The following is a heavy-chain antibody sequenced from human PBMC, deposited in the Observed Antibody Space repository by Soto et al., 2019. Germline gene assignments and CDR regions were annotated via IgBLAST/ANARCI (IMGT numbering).Heavy chain of an antibody. V-gene: IGHV4-30-4*01. CDR1: GGSISSGDYY. CDR3: ARGPGDSSGYYYVFSGYYYGMDV. Sequence: SETLSLTCTVSGGSISSGDYYWSWIRQPPGKGLEWIGYIYYSGSTYYNPSLKSRVTISVDTSKNQFSLKLSSVTAADTAVYYCARGPGDSSGYYYVFSGYYYGMDVWGQGTTVTVSS. CDR2: IYYSGST. J-gene: IGHJ6*02. D-gene: IGHD3-22*01.